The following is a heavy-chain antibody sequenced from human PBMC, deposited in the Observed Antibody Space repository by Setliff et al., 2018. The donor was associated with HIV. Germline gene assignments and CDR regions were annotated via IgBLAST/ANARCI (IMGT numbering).Heavy chain of an antibody. V-gene: IGHV4-59*08. J-gene: IGHJ4*02. CDR3: ASAPLYFYDGSGYLKY. Sequence: SETLSLTCTVSGLSMSYNYWTWIRQSPGKGLEWIGYVHYSGSTRYNPSLKGRVTLSVDTSKNQVSLKLGSVTAADTAVYFCASAPLYFYDGSGYLKYWGQGSQVTVSS. D-gene: IGHD3-22*01. CDR1: GLSMSYNY. CDR2: VHYSGST.